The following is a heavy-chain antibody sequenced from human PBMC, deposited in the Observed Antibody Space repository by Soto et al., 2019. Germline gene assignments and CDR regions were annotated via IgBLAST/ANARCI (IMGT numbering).Heavy chain of an antibody. CDR3: AREGRTAGEALYYYDYGMDV. J-gene: IGHJ6*02. D-gene: IGHD3-10*01. V-gene: IGHV4-31*03. CDR1: GGSISSGGYY. CDR2: IYYSGST. Sequence: QVQLQESGPGLVKPSQTLSLTCTVSGGSISSGGYYWSWIRQHPGKGLEWIGYIYYSGSTYYNPSLKSRVTISVDTSKNQFSLKLSSVTAADTAVYYCAREGRTAGEALYYYDYGMDVWGQGTTVTVSS.